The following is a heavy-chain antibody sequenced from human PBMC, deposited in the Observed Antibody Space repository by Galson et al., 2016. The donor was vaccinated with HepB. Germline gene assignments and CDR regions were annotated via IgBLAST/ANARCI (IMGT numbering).Heavy chain of an antibody. J-gene: IGHJ3*02. Sequence: AGINTAKGDTRYSQKLQGRVTLTRDTSATTASMELSSLRSEDTAVDYFARRLVGSYGNAFDIWGQGTLVTVSS. V-gene: IGHV1-3*04. CDR2: INTAKGDT. D-gene: IGHD2-8*02. CDR3: ARRLVGSYGNAFDI.